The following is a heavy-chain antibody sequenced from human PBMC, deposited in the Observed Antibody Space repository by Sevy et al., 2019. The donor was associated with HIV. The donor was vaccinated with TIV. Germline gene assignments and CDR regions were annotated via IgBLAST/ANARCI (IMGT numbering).Heavy chain of an antibody. V-gene: IGHV3-49*04. D-gene: IGHD6-13*01. CDR3: TRWKAAQSIFDY. Sequence: GSLRLSCTASGFTFGDYYMSWVRQAPGKGLEWVAFLKSDVYGGTVDHAASVRGRFVISRDDSKTIAYLQMNDLKTEDTGVYYCTRWKAAQSIFDYWGQGALVTVSS. J-gene: IGHJ4*02. CDR1: GFTFGDYY. CDR2: LKSDVYGGTV.